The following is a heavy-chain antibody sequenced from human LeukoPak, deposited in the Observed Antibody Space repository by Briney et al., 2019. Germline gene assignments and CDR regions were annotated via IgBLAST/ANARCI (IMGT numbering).Heavy chain of an antibody. CDR1: GDSIIGSY. V-gene: IGHV4-59*01. CDR3: ARRRYYDSSGYNPTYYFDY. CDR2: IYYSVAT. D-gene: IGHD3-22*01. Sequence: SETLSLTCAVSGDSIIGSYWSWIRQAPGKGLGWIGYIYYSVATDYNPSLKSRVTISVDMSKKQISLRLTSVTAADTAVYYCARRRYYDSSGYNPTYYFDYWGQGILVTVSS. J-gene: IGHJ4*02.